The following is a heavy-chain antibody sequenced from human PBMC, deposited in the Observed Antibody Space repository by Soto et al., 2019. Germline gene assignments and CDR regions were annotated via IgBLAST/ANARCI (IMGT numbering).Heavy chain of an antibody. CDR1: GFTFSSYS. D-gene: IGHD3-10*01. Sequence: GGSLRLSCAASGFTFSSYSMNWVRQAPGKGLEWVSYISSSSSTIYYADSVKGRFTISRDNAKNSLYLQMNSLRAEDTSVYYCARESSYYGSGSYYEVYYYYYMDVWGKGTTVTVSS. J-gene: IGHJ6*03. CDR2: ISSSSSTI. CDR3: ARESSYYGSGSYYEVYYYYYMDV. V-gene: IGHV3-48*01.